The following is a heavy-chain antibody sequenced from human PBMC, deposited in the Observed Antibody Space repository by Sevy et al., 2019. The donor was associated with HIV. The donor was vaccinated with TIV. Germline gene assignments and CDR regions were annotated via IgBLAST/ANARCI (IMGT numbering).Heavy chain of an antibody. D-gene: IGHD2-8*02. CDR3: ATAGWGRSGLDY. CDR2: FDPEDGET. CDR1: GYTLTELS. Sequence: ASVKVSCKVSGYTLTELSMHWVRQAPGKGLEWMGGFDPEDGETIYAQKFQGRVTMTEDTSKDTAYIGLSSRRSEDTAVYYWATAGWGRSGLDYWGEGTLVIVSS. J-gene: IGHJ4*02. V-gene: IGHV1-24*01.